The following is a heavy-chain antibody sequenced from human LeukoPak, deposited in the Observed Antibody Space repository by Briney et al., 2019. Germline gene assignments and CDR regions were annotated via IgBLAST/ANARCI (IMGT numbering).Heavy chain of an antibody. J-gene: IGHJ4*02. CDR2: IGISSGNT. CDR1: GFPFSDYS. D-gene: IGHD1-1*01. Sequence: GGSLRLSCTASGFPFSDYSMNWVRQAPGKGLEWISYIGISSGNTEYADSVKGRFTISADNTKNSLYLQMNSLRVEDTAVYYCARDHNYAFDNWGQGTLVSVSS. V-gene: IGHV3-48*04. CDR3: ARDHNYAFDN.